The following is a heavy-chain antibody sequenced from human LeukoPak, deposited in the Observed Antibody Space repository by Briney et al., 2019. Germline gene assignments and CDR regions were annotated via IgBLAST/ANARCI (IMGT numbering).Heavy chain of an antibody. V-gene: IGHV3-20*01. J-gene: IGHJ3*02. CDR2: INWNGDSS. Sequence: GGSLRLSCAASGFTFDDYDMSWVRQAPGKGLQWVSGINWNGDSSASADSVKGRFTISRDNAKKSLFLQMNSLGAEDTAFYHCARVRSSTWTDAFDMWGQGTMVTVSS. D-gene: IGHD6-13*01. CDR1: GFTFDDYD. CDR3: ARVRSSTWTDAFDM.